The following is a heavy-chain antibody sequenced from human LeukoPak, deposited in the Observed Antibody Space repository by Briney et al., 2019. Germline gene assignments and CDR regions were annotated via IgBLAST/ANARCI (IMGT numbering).Heavy chain of an antibody. CDR2: IYTSGCT. V-gene: IGHV4-4*07. CDR1: GGSISSYY. D-gene: IGHD6-19*01. Sequence: SETLSLTCTVSGGSISSYYWSWIRQPAGKGLEWIGRIYTSGCTNYNPSLKSRVTMSVDTSKNQFSLKLSSVTAADTAVYYCARDESGWYQENWFDPWGQGTLVTVSS. CDR3: ARDESGWYQENWFDP. J-gene: IGHJ5*02.